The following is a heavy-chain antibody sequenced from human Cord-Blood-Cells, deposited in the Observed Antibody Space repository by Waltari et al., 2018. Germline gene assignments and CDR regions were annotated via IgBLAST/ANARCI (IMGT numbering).Heavy chain of an antibody. CDR1: GGTFSSYA. Sequence: QVQLVQSGAEVKKPGSSVKVSCKASGGTFSSYAISWVRQAPGQGLEWMGRSSPILGKANYAQRCQGRVTITADKSTSTAYMGRSSLRSEDTAVYYCARKGSSIAALEPRLDAFDIWGQGTMVTVSS. CDR3: ARKGSSIAALEPRLDAFDI. V-gene: IGHV1-69*09. CDR2: SSPILGKA. D-gene: IGHD6-6*01. J-gene: IGHJ3*02.